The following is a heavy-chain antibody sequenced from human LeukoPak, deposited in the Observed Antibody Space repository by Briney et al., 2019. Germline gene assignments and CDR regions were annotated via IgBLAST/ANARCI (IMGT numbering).Heavy chain of an antibody. CDR3: ARDPEFEVYISSVAGNYYYGIDV. D-gene: IGHD6-6*01. CDR1: GFTFSSYG. Sequence: PGRSLRLLWAASGFTFSSYGMHWVRQAPGKGLEWVAVIWYDGSNKYYADSVKGRFTISRDNSKNTLYLQMNSLRAEDKAVDYCARDPEFEVYISSVAGNYYYGIDVWRQGTTVTVSS. J-gene: IGHJ6*02. CDR2: IWYDGSNK. V-gene: IGHV3-33*01.